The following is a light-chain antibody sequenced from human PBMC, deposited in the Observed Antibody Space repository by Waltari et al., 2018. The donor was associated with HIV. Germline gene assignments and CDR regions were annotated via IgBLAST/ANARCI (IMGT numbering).Light chain of an antibody. Sequence: DIVMTQSPLSLPVTPGEPASISFRSHQNLLHSNGYNYLDWFLQKPGQSPQLLIYLGSNRASGVPDRFRGSGSGTDFTLKISRVEAEDVGVYYCMQSLQTPRTFGQGTKLEIK. CDR2: LGS. CDR1: QNLLHSNGYNY. J-gene: IGKJ2*01. CDR3: MQSLQTPRT. V-gene: IGKV2-28*01.